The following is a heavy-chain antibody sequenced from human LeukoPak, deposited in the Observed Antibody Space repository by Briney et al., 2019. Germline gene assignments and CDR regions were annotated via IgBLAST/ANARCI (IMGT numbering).Heavy chain of an antibody. V-gene: IGHV3-74*01. CDR3: TAGYSSSWYNAFDV. CDR1: GFTFSSYW. CDR2: INSDGTDI. J-gene: IGHJ3*01. Sequence: GGSLRLSCAASGFTFSSYWMHWVRQAPGKGLVWVSRINSDGTDIRYADSVKGRFTISRDNARNTLYLQMNSLRDEDTAMFYCTAGYSSSWYNAFDVWGQGTRVTVSS. D-gene: IGHD6-13*01.